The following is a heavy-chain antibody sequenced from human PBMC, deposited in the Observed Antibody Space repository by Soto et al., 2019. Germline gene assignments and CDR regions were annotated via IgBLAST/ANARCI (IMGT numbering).Heavy chain of an antibody. D-gene: IGHD3-22*01. CDR3: ARPDYYDSSGYYRLWYFDL. J-gene: IGHJ2*01. Sequence: QLQLQESGPGLVKPSETLSLTCTVSGGSISSSSYYWGWIRQPPGKGLEWIGSIYYSGSTYYNPSLKCRVTISVDTSKNQFALKLSSVTAADTAVYYCARPDYYDSSGYYRLWYFDLWGRGTLVTVSS. CDR2: IYYSGST. CDR1: GGSISSSSYY. V-gene: IGHV4-39*01.